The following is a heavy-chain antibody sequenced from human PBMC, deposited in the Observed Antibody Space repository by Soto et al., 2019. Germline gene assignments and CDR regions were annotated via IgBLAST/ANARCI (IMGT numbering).Heavy chain of an antibody. V-gene: IGHV3-74*03. CDR2: ISSDGSST. CDR3: AAAGTGTFTY. Sequence: EVQLVESGGGLVQPGGSLRLSCAASGFTFSGSWMHWVRQAPGKGLVWVSRISSDGSSTTYADSVKGRFTISRDNAKNMLYVQMTSLGAEDTAVYYCAAAGTGTFTYGGQGTLATVSS. CDR1: GFTFSGSW. J-gene: IGHJ4*02. D-gene: IGHD1-1*01.